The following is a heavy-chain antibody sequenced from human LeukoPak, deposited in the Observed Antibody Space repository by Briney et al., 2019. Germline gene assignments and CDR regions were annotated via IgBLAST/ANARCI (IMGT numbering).Heavy chain of an antibody. CDR1: GSTLSSYA. V-gene: IGHV3-30*04. D-gene: IGHD5-24*01. Sequence: PGGSLRLSCAAFGSTLSSYAMHWVRQAPGTGLEWVALISYDGSNKCYADSVKGRFTISRDNSKNTLYVQVNSLRAEDTAVYYCARDNGYKRYFDYWGQGTLVTVSS. J-gene: IGHJ4*02. CDR2: ISYDGSNK. CDR3: ARDNGYKRYFDY.